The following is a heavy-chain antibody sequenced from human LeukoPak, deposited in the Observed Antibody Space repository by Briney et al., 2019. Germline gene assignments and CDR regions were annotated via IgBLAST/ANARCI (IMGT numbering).Heavy chain of an antibody. CDR1: GGTFSSYA. J-gene: IGHJ6*02. CDR2: IIPIFGTA. Sequence: SVKVSCKASGGTFSSYAISWVRQAPGQGLEWMGGIIPIFGTANYAQKFQGRVTITADESTSTAYMELSSLRSEDTAVYYCARDDIAAAGTWWYYYYGMDVWGQGTTVTVSS. V-gene: IGHV1-69*13. CDR3: ARDDIAAAGTWWYYYYGMDV. D-gene: IGHD6-13*01.